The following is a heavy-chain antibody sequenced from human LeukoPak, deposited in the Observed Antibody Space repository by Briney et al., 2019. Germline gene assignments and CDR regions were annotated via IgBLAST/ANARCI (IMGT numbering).Heavy chain of an antibody. D-gene: IGHD1-14*01. CDR3: AKDMSSDLTLNFDY. CDR1: GFTFDDYA. J-gene: IGHJ4*02. V-gene: IGHV3-9*03. Sequence: GRSLRLSCAASGFTFDDYAMNWVRQAPGKGLEWVSGISWNSGSIGYADSVKGRFTISRDNAKNSLYLQMNSLAAEDMALYYCAKDMSSDLTLNFDYWGQGTLVTVSS. CDR2: ISWNSGSI.